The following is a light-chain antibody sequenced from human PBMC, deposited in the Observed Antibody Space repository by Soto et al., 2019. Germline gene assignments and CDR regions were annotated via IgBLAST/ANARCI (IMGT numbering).Light chain of an antibody. CDR3: HQYGGSQFT. V-gene: IGKV3-20*01. Sequence: EIVLPQSPGTLSLSPGERATLSCRASQSVTSSYLAWSQQKPGQAPRVLFFGASSRAAGVPDRFSGSGSGTDFTLTISRLEPEDFAVYYCHQYGGSQFTFGPGTTVDIK. CDR2: GAS. CDR1: QSVTSSY. J-gene: IGKJ3*01.